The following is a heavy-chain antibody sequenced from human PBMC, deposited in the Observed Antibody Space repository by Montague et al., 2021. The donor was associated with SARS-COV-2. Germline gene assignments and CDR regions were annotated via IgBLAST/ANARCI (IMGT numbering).Heavy chain of an antibody. CDR1: GGSMTDYY. D-gene: IGHD7-27*01. CDR2: TSESGNA. CDR3: ARNPARDQLTGTPNCGLGV. J-gene: IGHJ6*02. Sequence: SETLSLTCSVSGGSMTDYYWSWIRQAPGKGLEWIGFTSESGNAKSNPSLASRLTIIMGTSNNQFSLKLWSVTAADTAWYYCARNPARDQLTGTPNCGLGVWGQGTTVTVSS. V-gene: IGHV4-59*01.